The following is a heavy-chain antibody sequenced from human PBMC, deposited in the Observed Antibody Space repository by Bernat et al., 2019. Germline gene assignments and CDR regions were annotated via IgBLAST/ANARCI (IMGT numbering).Heavy chain of an antibody. CDR1: GFTFSSYW. Sequence: EVQLVESGGGLVQPGGSLRLSCAASGFTFSSYWMHWVRQAPGKGLVWVSRINSDGSSTSYADSVKGRFTISRDNAKNTLYLQMNSLRAEDTAVYYCARGRFKTVTTSVGWCFDVWGRGTLVTVSS. D-gene: IGHD4-17*01. J-gene: IGHJ2*01. CDR3: ARGRFKTVTTSVGWCFDV. CDR2: INSDGSST. V-gene: IGHV3-74*01.